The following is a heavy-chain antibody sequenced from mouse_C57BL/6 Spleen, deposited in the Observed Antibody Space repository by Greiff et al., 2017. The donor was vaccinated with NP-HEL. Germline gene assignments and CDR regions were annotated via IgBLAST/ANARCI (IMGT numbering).Heavy chain of an antibody. J-gene: IGHJ4*01. CDR2: IYPGDGDT. CDR3: ATNWDGAMDY. D-gene: IGHD4-1*01. V-gene: IGHV1-80*01. Sequence: VKLVESGAELVKPGASVKISCKASGYAFSSYWMNWVKQRPGKGLEWIGQIYPGDGDTNYNGKFKGKATLTADKSSSTAYMQLSSLTSEDSAVYFCATNWDGAMDYWGQGTSVTVSS. CDR1: GYAFSSYW.